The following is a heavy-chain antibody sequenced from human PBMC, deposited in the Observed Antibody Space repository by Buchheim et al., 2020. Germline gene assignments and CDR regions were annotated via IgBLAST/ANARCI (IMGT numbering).Heavy chain of an antibody. CDR1: GGSISNSAYF. Sequence: QLQLQESGPGLVKPSETLSLTCTVSGGSISNSAYFWGWIRQPPGKGPEWIATIRYSGTTYFNPSLQNRVTISVATSTHQFSLTLRSVTAADTALYYCARENRDGYRNGVDVWGQGTT. D-gene: IGHD5-24*01. J-gene: IGHJ6*02. CDR3: ARENRDGYRNGVDV. CDR2: IRYSGTT. V-gene: IGHV4-39*07.